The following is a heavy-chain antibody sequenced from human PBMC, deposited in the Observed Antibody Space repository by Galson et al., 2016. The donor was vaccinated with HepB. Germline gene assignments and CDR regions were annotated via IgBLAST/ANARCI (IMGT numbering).Heavy chain of an antibody. CDR1: GGSISNSRYR. Sequence: SETLSLTCTVSGGSISNSRYRWGWIRQPPGKGLEWIGSISYSGSTYYNPSLTSRVTISVDTSKNHFSLKLRSVTAADTAVYYCARKEYSGSGRSFDNWGQGTLVAVSS. CDR3: ARKEYSGSGRSFDN. D-gene: IGHD3-10*01. CDR2: ISYSGST. J-gene: IGHJ4*02. V-gene: IGHV4-39*02.